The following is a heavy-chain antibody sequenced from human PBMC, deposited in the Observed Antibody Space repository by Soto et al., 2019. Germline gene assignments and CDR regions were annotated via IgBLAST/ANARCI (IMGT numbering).Heavy chain of an antibody. D-gene: IGHD1-26*01. CDR2: ISYDGRVK. Sequence: QVQLVESGGGVVQPGRSLSLSCAASGFTFSDYPMHWVRQAPGKGLEWVAVISYDGRVKYYVDSVKGRFTISRDDSKNTLYLKMNSLRVDDPAVYYCARDFIVGPPDYFDYWGQGPLVTVPS. V-gene: IGHV3-30*04. CDR1: GFTFSDYP. J-gene: IGHJ4*02. CDR3: ARDFIVGPPDYFDY.